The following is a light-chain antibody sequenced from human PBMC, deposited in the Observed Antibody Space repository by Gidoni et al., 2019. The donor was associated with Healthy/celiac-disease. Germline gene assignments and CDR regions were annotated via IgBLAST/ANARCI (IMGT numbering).Light chain of an antibody. CDR2: EGS. J-gene: IGLJ2*01. CDR1: SSDVWSYNL. V-gene: IGLV2-23*01. CDR3: CSYAGSITLSVV. Sequence: QSALPQPASVSGSAGPASPISCTGTSSDVWSYNLVSWYQQHPGKAPKLMIYEGSRRPSRVSNRFSGSKSGNTASLTISGLQAEYEADYYCCSYAGSITLSVVFGGGTKLTVL.